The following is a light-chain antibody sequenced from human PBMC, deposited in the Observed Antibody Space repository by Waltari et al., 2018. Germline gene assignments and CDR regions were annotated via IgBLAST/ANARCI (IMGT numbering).Light chain of an antibody. CDR3: CSFTSSSTWV. CDR2: DVS. J-gene: IGLJ3*02. Sequence: QSALTQPASVSGSPGQSITISCTGTTSDLGGYNYVSWYQQHPGKAPKLIIFDVSSRPSGVSNRFSGSKSANTASLIISGLQAEDEADYYCCSFTSSSTWVFGGGTTLTVL. CDR1: TSDLGGYNY. V-gene: IGLV2-14*03.